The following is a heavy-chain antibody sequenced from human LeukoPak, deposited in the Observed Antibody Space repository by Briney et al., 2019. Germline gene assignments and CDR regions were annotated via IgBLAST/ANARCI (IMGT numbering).Heavy chain of an antibody. CDR1: GFTFSNFW. CDR3: AREVEVGDFWSGYY. J-gene: IGHJ4*02. D-gene: IGHD3-3*01. Sequence: GGSLRLSCAASGFTFSNFWVNWVRQAPGQGLEWVANIKQDGSEKYYVDSVKGRFTISRDNAKNSLYLQMNSLRAEDTAVYYCAREVEVGDFWSGYYWGQGTLVTVSS. V-gene: IGHV3-7*01. CDR2: IKQDGSEK.